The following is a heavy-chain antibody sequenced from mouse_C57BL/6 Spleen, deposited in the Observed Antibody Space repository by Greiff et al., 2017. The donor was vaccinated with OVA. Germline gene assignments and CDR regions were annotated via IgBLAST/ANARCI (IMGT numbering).Heavy chain of an antibody. CDR1: GYSITSGYY. D-gene: IGHD2-3*01. CDR3: AIYDGYPYYAMDY. CDR2: ISYDGST. V-gene: IGHV3-6*01. J-gene: IGHJ4*01. Sequence: EVQLQQSGPGLVKPSQSLSLTCSVTGYSITSGYYWNWIRQLPGNKLELMGYISYDGSTNYNPSLKNRISITPDTSKNQFFLKLNSVTTEDTATYYCAIYDGYPYYAMDYWGQGTSVTVSS.